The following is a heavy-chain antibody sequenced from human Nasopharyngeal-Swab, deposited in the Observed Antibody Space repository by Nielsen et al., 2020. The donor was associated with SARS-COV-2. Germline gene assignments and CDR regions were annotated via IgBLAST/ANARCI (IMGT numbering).Heavy chain of an antibody. Sequence: WVRQAPGQGLEWMGGIIPIFGTANYAQKFQGRVTITADESTSTAYMELSSLRSEDTAVYYCARSAYCGGDCYGRRIFDYWGQGTLVTVSS. CDR2: IIPIFGTA. V-gene: IGHV1-69*01. D-gene: IGHD2-21*02. J-gene: IGHJ4*02. CDR3: ARSAYCGGDCYGRRIFDY.